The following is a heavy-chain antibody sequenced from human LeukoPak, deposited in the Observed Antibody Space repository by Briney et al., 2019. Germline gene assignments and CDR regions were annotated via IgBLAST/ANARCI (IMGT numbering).Heavy chain of an antibody. Sequence: ASVKVSCKPSGYTFTSYGISWVREAPGQGLEWMGWISAYNGNTNHAQKLQGRVTMTTDTSTSTAYMELRSLRSDDTAVYYCARDVPVEMATIAAFDIWGQGTMVTVSS. CDR2: ISAYNGNT. CDR3: ARDVPVEMATIAAFDI. CDR1: GYTFTSYG. D-gene: IGHD5-24*01. V-gene: IGHV1-18*01. J-gene: IGHJ3*02.